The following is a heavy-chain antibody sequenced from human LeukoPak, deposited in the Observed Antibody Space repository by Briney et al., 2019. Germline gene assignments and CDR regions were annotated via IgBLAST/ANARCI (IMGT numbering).Heavy chain of an antibody. V-gene: IGHV1-46*01. Sequence: GSVKVSCKASGYTFTSYYMHWVRQAPGQGLEWMGIINPSGGSTSYAQKFQGRVTMTRDTSTSTVYMELSSLRSEDTAVYYCARGVGYYDSSGYHFDYWGQGTLVTVSS. J-gene: IGHJ4*02. D-gene: IGHD3-22*01. CDR2: INPSGGST. CDR3: ARGVGYYDSSGYHFDY. CDR1: GYTFTSYY.